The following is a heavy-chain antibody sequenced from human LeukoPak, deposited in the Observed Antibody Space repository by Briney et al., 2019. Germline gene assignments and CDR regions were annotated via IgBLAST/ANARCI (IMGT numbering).Heavy chain of an antibody. CDR1: GYTFTDYY. D-gene: IGHD3-22*01. CDR2: INPSSGGT. V-gene: IGHV1-2*02. CDR3: ARAGVWDYSDSSGYHNAAFDI. J-gene: IGHJ3*02. Sequence: GASVKVSCKASGYTFTDYYMHWVRQAPGQGLEWMGWINPSSGGTNYAQKFQGRVTVTRDTSISTAYMDLSRLRSDDTAVYYCARAGVWDYSDSSGYHNAAFDIWGQGTMVTVSS.